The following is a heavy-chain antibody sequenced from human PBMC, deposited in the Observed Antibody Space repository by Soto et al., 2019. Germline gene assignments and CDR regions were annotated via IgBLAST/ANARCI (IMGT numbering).Heavy chain of an antibody. CDR3: ARARLRAVYAFDI. V-gene: IGHV3-23*01. Sequence: EVQLLESGGGLVQRGGSQRLSCAASGFTFTSYVMSWVRQAPGKGLEWVAGISGGGSTAFYADSVKGRFTISRDNAKNTLVLQMDSLRAEDTAIYYCARARLRAVYAFDIWGQGTMVTVSS. CDR2: ISGGGSTA. J-gene: IGHJ3*02. CDR1: GFTFTSYV. D-gene: IGHD5-12*01.